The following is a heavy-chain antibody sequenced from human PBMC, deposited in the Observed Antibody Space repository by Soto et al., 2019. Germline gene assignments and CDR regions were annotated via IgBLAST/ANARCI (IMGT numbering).Heavy chain of an antibody. CDR2: TFYRSKWYN. J-gene: IGHJ4*02. CDR3: ARVRVDSSGWWSLAY. V-gene: IGHV6-1*01. Sequence: SQTLSLTCAISGDSVSSNSAAWNWIRQSPSRGLEWLGRTFYRSKWYNDYAVSVKSRITINPATSKNQFSLQLNSVTPDATAVYYCARVRVDSSGWWSLAYWGQGTLATVSS. CDR1: GDSVSSNSAA. D-gene: IGHD6-19*01.